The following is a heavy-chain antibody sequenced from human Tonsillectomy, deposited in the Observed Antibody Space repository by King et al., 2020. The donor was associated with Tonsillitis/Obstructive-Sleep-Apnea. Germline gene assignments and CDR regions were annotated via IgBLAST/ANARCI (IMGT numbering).Heavy chain of an antibody. CDR2: INAGNGNT. CDR1: GYTFTSYA. D-gene: IGHD1-7*01. V-gene: IGHV1-3*01. Sequence: KLVQYGAEVKKPGASVKVSCKASGYTFTSYAMHWVRQAPGQRLEWMGWINAGNGNTKYSQKFQGRVTITRDTSASTAYMELSSLRSEDTAVYYCERRVGLIPGTTDWFDPWGKGTLVTVSS. J-gene: IGHJ5*02. CDR3: ERRVGLIPGTTDWFDP.